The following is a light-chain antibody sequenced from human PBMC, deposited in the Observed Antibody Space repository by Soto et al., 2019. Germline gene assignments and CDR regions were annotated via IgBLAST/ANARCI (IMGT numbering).Light chain of an antibody. J-gene: IGKJ5*01. CDR1: QSVRTS. CDR2: RAS. CDR3: QQYDNWPPIT. Sequence: EIVMTQSPPTLSVSPGETATLSCRATQSVRTSLAWYQQKPGQAPRLLIYRASTRATGILDRFSGSGSGTEFTLTISSLQSEDFAVYYCQQYDNWPPITFGQGTRLEIK. V-gene: IGKV3-15*01.